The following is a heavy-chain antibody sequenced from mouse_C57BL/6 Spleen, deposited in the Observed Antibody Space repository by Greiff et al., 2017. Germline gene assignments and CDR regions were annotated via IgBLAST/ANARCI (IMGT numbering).Heavy chain of an antibody. CDR2: IYPGSGST. CDR3: ARDYGSSYEYYFDY. Sequence: QVQLQQPGAELVKPGASVKMSCKASGYTFTSYWIPWVKQRPGQGLEWIGDIYPGSGSTNYNEKFKSKATLTVDTSSSTAYMQLSSLTSEDSAVYYCARDYGSSYEYYFDYWGQGTTLTVSS. J-gene: IGHJ2*01. V-gene: IGHV1-55*01. D-gene: IGHD1-1*01. CDR1: GYTFTSYW.